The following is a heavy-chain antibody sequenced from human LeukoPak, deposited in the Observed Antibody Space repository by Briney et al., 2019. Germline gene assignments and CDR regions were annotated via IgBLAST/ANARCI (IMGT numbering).Heavy chain of an antibody. V-gene: IGHV3-53*05. Sequence: GSLSLSCAASTFTFSTYYMSWVRQAPGHGLEWVSGIYGGGNSYYAESVTGRFTISRDNSRNTLHLQMNSLRGEDTAVYYCARELTVGATIDYWGQGTLVTVSS. CDR2: IYGGGNS. D-gene: IGHD1-26*01. CDR1: TFTFSTYY. CDR3: ARELTVGATIDY. J-gene: IGHJ4*02.